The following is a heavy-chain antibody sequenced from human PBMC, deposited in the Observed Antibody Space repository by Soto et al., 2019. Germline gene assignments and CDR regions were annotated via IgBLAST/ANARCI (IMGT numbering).Heavy chain of an antibody. J-gene: IGHJ6*02. Sequence: EVQLVETGGRLIQPGGSLSLSCAASGFTVTSNYMNWVRQAPGKGLEWVSIIYSSGTTYYADSVKGRFTISRDKSKNTLYLQMRNLRAEDTAIYYCARVDTYDYYYAMDVWGQGTTVTVSS. CDR2: IYSSGTT. CDR3: ARVDTYDYYYAMDV. CDR1: GFTVTSNY. D-gene: IGHD5-18*01. V-gene: IGHV3-53*02.